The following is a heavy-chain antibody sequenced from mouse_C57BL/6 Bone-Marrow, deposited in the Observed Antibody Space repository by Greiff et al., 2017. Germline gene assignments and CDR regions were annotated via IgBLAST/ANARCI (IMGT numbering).Heavy chain of an antibody. CDR3: ARLDSSGYFDY. D-gene: IGHD3-2*02. CDR1: GFTFSSYG. V-gene: IGHV5-6*01. J-gene: IGHJ2*01. Sequence: EVKLVESGGDLVKPGGSLKLSCAASGFTFSSYGMSWVRQTPDKRLEWVATISSGGSYTYYPDSVKGRFTITRDNATNTLYLQMSSLKSEDTAMYYCARLDSSGYFDYWGQGTTLTVSS. CDR2: ISSGGSYT.